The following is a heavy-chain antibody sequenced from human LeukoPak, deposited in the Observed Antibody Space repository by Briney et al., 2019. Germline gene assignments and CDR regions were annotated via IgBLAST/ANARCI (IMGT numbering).Heavy chain of an antibody. CDR3: AKDAWKRFDY. V-gene: IGHV3-23*01. CDR2: ISGSGSTT. D-gene: IGHD1-1*01. Sequence: GGSLSLSCAASGLTFSSFAMSWLRQAPGGGLEWVSGISGSGSTTYYADPVKDQFPISRDKPKNTLYLKMNGLRAEDTAGYYCAKDAWKRFDYWGDGTLVTVSS. J-gene: IGHJ4*01. CDR1: GLTFSSFA.